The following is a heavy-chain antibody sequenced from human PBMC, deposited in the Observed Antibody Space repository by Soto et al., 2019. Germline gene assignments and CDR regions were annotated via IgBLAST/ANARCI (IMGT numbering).Heavy chain of an antibody. V-gene: IGHV3-23*01. D-gene: IGHD2-15*01. Sequence: EVQLLESGGGLVQPGGSLRLSCAASGFTFSSYAMSWVRQAPGKGLEWVSAISGSGGSTYYADSVKGRFTISRDNSKNTLYLQMNSLRAEDTAVYYCAKDPPESIVMVVAAPDYWGQGTLVTVSS. J-gene: IGHJ4*02. CDR2: ISGSGGST. CDR3: AKDPPESIVMVVAAPDY. CDR1: GFTFSSYA.